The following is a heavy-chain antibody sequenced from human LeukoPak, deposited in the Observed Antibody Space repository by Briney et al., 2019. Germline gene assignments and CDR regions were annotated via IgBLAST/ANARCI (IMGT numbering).Heavy chain of an antibody. D-gene: IGHD3-10*01. CDR2: INVGNGNT. V-gene: IGHV1-3*01. CDR3: ARVTGRLWFGELLRRKYYYYGMDV. CDR1: GYTFTHYA. J-gene: IGHJ6*02. Sequence: ASVKVSCKASGYTFTHYAMHWVRQAPGQRLEWMGWINVGNGNTKYSQKFQGRVTITRDTSASTAYMELNSLRSEDTAVYYCARVTGRLWFGELLRRKYYYYGMDVWGQGTTVTVSS.